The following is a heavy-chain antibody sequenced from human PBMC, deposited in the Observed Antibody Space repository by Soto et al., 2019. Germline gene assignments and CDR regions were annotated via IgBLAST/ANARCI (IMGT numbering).Heavy chain of an antibody. J-gene: IGHJ5*02. V-gene: IGHV4-4*02. CDR1: GWSLISSNW. CDR3: ARRENNRRGNWFDP. D-gene: IGHD1-20*01. Sequence: SDTQCHTYSVSGWSLISSNWWSLVSQPPGKGLEWIGEIYHSGSTNYNPSLKSRVTISVDKSKNQFSLKLSSVTAADTAVYYCARRENNRRGNWFDPWGQGNLVTV. CDR2: IYHSGST.